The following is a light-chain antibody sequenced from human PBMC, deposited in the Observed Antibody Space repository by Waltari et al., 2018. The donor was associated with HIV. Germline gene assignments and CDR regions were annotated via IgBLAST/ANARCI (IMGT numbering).Light chain of an antibody. V-gene: IGLV3-25*03. J-gene: IGLJ1*01. CDR2: KDN. Sequence: SFDLTQPLSMSVSPGQTARITCSGDVLPKQYVHLYQQRAGQAPVLLIYKDNERPSGIPERFSGSSSGTTVTLTISGVQAEDEADYYCLSTDITGTSYVFGSGTKVTVI. CDR1: VLPKQY. CDR3: LSTDITGTSYV.